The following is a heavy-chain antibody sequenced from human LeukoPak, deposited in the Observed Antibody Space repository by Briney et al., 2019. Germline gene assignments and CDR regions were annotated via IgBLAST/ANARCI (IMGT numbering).Heavy chain of an antibody. Sequence: GGSLRLSCAASGFTFSSYSMNWVRQAPGKGLEWVSYISISSGSIYYADSVKGRSTISRDNAKNSLYLQMNSLRAEDTAVYYCARNYDFFMDVWGKGTTVTVSS. CDR2: ISISSGSI. V-gene: IGHV3-48*01. CDR3: ARNYDFFMDV. CDR1: GFTFSSYS. J-gene: IGHJ6*04. D-gene: IGHD3-3*01.